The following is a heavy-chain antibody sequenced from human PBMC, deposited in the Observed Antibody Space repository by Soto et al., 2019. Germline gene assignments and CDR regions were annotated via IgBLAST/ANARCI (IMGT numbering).Heavy chain of an antibody. V-gene: IGHV3-66*01. CDR1: GFTVSSNY. J-gene: IGHJ4*02. CDR2: IYSGGST. D-gene: IGHD2-15*01. Sequence: EVQLVESGGGLVQPGGSLRLSCAASGFTVSSNYMNWVRQAPGKGLEWVSVIYSGGSTYYADSVKGRFTISRDNSKNTLYLQMNSLRAEDTAVYSCVREGYAFDYWGQGTLVTISS. CDR3: VREGYAFDY.